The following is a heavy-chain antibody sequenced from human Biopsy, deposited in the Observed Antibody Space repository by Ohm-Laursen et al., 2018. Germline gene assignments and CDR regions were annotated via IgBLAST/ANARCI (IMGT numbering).Heavy chain of an antibody. V-gene: IGHV4-34*01. Sequence: SETLSLTCAVYGGSFCGYYWSWIRQPPGKGLEWIGEINHRGGTNYNPSLKSRVTISVDTSKNQFSLKLRSVTAADTAVYYCARAVDYYDPYYYYGLDVWGQGTTVTVSS. CDR2: INHRGGT. D-gene: IGHD3-16*01. CDR3: ARAVDYYDPYYYYGLDV. J-gene: IGHJ6*02. CDR1: GGSFCGYY.